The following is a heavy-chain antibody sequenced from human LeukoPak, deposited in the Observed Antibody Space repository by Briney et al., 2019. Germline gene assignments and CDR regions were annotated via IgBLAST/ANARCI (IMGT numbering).Heavy chain of an antibody. D-gene: IGHD6-6*01. CDR1: GFTFSSYA. CDR3: ARGPRRVAVDY. CDR2: ISYDGSNK. J-gene: IGHJ4*02. Sequence: PGRSLRLSCAASGFTFSSYAMHWVRQAPGKGLEWVAVISYDGSNKYYADSVKGRFTISRDNSKNTLYLQMNSLRAEDTAVYYCARGPRRVAVDYWGQGTLVTVSS. V-gene: IGHV3-30*04.